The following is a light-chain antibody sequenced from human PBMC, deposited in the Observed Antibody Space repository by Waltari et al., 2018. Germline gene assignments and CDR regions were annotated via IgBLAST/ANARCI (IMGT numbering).Light chain of an antibody. CDR1: GSNLGAGYA. V-gene: IGLV1-40*01. CDR3: QSYDTSLSVV. CDR2: GTS. J-gene: IGLJ2*01. Sequence: QSVLTQPPSVSGAPGQRVSISCTGSGSNLGAGYAVHWYQQHPGKAPKLLISGTSTRPPGVPDRVFGSQSGTSASLAITALQAEDEAEYYCQSYDTSLSVVFGGGTKLTVL.